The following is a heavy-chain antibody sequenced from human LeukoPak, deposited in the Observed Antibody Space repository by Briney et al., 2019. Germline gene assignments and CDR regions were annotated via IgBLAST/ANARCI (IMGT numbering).Heavy chain of an antibody. V-gene: IGHV4-39*01. J-gene: IGHJ5*02. CDR2: IYYSGST. CDR1: GGSISSSSYY. Sequence: SETLSLTCTVSGGSISSSSYYWGWIRQPPGKGLEWIGSIYYSGSTYYNPSLKSRVTISVDTSKNLFSLKLSSVTAADTAVYYCARQVYDFWSGYYLPDDPWGQGTLVTVSS. CDR3: ARQVYDFWSGYYLPDDP. D-gene: IGHD3-3*01.